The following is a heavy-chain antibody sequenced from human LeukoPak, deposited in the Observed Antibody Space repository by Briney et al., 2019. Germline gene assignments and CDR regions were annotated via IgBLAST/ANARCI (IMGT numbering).Heavy chain of an antibody. CDR2: ISSSSSYI. Sequence: GGSLRLSCAASGFTFSSYSMNWVRQAPGKGLEWVSSISSSSSYIYYADSVKGRFTISRDNAKNSLYLQLNSLRAEDTAVYYCARSDTFGGIFDYWGQGTLVTVSS. D-gene: IGHD3-16*01. CDR1: GFTFSSYS. J-gene: IGHJ4*02. V-gene: IGHV3-21*01. CDR3: ARSDTFGGIFDY.